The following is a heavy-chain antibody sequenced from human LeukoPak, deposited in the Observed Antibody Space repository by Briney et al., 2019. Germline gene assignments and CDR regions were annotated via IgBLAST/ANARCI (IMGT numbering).Heavy chain of an antibody. CDR1: GGSFSGYY. V-gene: IGHV4-34*01. D-gene: IGHD3-3*01. Sequence: SETLSLTCAVYGGSFSGYYWSWIRQPPGKGLEWIGEINHSGSTSYNPSLMSRVAMSVDTSKNQFSLNLRSVTAADTAVYYCARGGVTIFGVVINEEYYFDYWGQGTLVTVSS. CDR2: INHSGST. J-gene: IGHJ4*02. CDR3: ARGGVTIFGVVINEEYYFDY.